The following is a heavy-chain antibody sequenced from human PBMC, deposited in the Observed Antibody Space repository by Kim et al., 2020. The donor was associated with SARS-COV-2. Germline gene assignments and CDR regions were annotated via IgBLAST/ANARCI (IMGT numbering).Heavy chain of an antibody. D-gene: IGHD7-27*01. Sequence: ESDYVDSVEARVPISRDNAKATVYLQMNSLRVEESAIYYCVRAGKPWGMDVWGQGTTVTVSS. CDR3: VRAGKPWGMDV. J-gene: IGHJ6*02. V-gene: IGHV3-7*01. CDR2: ES.